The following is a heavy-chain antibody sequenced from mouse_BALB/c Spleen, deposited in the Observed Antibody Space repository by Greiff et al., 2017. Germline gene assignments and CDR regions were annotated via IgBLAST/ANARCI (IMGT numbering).Heavy chain of an antibody. CDR1: GFTFTDYY. CDR3: ARDINSRRAYYYAMDY. CDR2: IRNKANGYTT. J-gene: IGHJ4*01. Sequence: DVHLVESGGGLVQPGGSLRLSCATSGFTFTDYYMSWVRQPPGKALEWLGFIRNKANGYTTEYSASVKGRFTISRDNSQSILYLQMNTLRAEDSATYYCARDINSRRAYYYAMDYWGQGTSVTVSS. D-gene: IGHD3-1*01. V-gene: IGHV7-3*02.